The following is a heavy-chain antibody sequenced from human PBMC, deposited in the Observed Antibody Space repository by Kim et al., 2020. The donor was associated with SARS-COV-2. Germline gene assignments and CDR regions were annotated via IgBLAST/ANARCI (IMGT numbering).Heavy chain of an antibody. J-gene: IGHJ4*02. D-gene: IGHD2-21*01. CDR3: ARDRPDRIFVTLTPFDY. Sequence: SGKGRFTVHRDNDKNSLYLQMNSLRAEDTAVYYGARDRPDRIFVTLTPFDYWGQGTLVTVSS. V-gene: IGHV3-11*05.